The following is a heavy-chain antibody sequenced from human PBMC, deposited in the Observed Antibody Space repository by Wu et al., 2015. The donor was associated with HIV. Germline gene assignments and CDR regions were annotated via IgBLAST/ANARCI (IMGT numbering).Heavy chain of an antibody. Sequence: QLQLVQSGAEVKKPGASVKVSCKASGYTFTNHDIHWVRQAPGQGLEWIGWISAYNGNTNSAEKLQDRVTMTRDTFTSTAHMELRSLRSDDTAVYYCASGDGNNLNYWGQGTLVTVSS. CDR3: ASGDGNNLNY. J-gene: IGHJ4*02. CDR1: GYTFTNHD. CDR2: ISAYNGNT. V-gene: IGHV1-18*01. D-gene: IGHD5-24*01.